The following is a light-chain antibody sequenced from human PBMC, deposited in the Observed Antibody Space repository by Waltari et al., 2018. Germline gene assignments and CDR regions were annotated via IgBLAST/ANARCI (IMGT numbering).Light chain of an antibody. V-gene: IGKV4-1*01. J-gene: IGKJ5*01. CDR3: QQYYSTPRT. CDR2: WAS. CDR1: QRVLYSSNNKNY. Sequence: DIVMTQSPDSLAVSLCERATINCKSSQRVLYSSNNKNYLAWYQQKPGQPPKLLIYWASTRESGVPDRFSGSGSGTDFTLTISSLQAEDVAVYYCQQYYSTPRTFGQGTRLEIK.